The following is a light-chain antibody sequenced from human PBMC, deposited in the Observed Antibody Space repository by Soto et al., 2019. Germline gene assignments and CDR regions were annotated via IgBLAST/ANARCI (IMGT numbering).Light chain of an antibody. CDR3: LLSYSGGVV. CDR1: TGAVTSGHY. J-gene: IGLJ2*01. CDR2: DTS. Sequence: QAVVTQEPSLTVSPGGTVTLTCGSSTGAVTSGHYPYWFQQKPGQAPRTLIYDTSNKHSWTPALFSGYLIGGKAALTLSGAQPEDEAEYYCLLSYSGGVVFGGGTKVTVL. V-gene: IGLV7-46*01.